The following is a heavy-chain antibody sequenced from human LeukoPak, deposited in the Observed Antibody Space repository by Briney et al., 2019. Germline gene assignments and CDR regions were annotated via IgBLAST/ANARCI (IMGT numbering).Heavy chain of an antibody. Sequence: SETLSLTCTVSGGSVSSSHYYWGWIRQPPGKGLEWIGSMYYSGSTYYNPSLKSRVTISVDTSKNQFSLKLSSVTAADTAVYYCGRHVFLNTYGYFDYWGPGTLVTVSS. D-gene: IGHD3-10*01. V-gene: IGHV4-39*01. CDR2: MYYSGST. CDR3: GRHVFLNTYGYFDY. J-gene: IGHJ4*02. CDR1: GGSVSSSHYY.